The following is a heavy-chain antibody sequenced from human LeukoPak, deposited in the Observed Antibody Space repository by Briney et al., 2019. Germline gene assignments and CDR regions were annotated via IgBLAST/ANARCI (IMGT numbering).Heavy chain of an antibody. V-gene: IGHV4-34*01. CDR1: GGSFSGYY. D-gene: IGHD3-10*01. CDR2: INHSGST. CDR3: ARGRLLWFGESLNWFDP. Sequence: PSETLSLTCAVYGGSFSGYYWSWIRQPPGKGLEWIGEINHSGSTNYNPSLKSRVTISVDTSKNQFSLKLSSVTAADTAVYYCARGRLLWFGESLNWFDPWGQGTLVTVSS. J-gene: IGHJ5*02.